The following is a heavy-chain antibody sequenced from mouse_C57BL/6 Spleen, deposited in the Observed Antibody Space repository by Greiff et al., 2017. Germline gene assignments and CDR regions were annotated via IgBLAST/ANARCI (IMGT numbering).Heavy chain of an antibody. CDR1: GFNIKDYY. CDR3: ARQDSSGLYCAMDD. Sequence: EVQLQQSGAELVKPGASVKLSCTASGFNIKDYYMHWVKQRTEQGLEWIGRIDPEDGDTKYAPKFQGKATITADTSSNTAYLQLSSLTSEDAAVSDCARQDSSGLYCAMDDWGRGTSVTVSS. J-gene: IGHJ4*01. V-gene: IGHV14-2*01. CDR2: IDPEDGDT. D-gene: IGHD3-2*02.